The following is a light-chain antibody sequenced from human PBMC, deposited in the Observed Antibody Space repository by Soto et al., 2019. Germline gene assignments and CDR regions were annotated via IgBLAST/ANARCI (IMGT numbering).Light chain of an antibody. CDR1: SSNIENNY. Sequence: QSVLTQPPSVSAAPGQTVTISCSGSSSNIENNYVSWYQQLPGAAPKLLIYDNDKRPSGIPDRFSGSKSGTSAILGITGLQTGDEADFFCGTWDSGLTAVVFGGGTKLTVL. J-gene: IGLJ2*01. CDR3: GTWDSGLTAVV. V-gene: IGLV1-51*01. CDR2: DND.